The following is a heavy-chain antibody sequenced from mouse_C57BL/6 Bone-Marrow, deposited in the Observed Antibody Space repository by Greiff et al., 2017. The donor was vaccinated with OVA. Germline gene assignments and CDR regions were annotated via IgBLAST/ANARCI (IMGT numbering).Heavy chain of an antibody. CDR2: IYPGDGDT. Sequence: QVHVKQSGPELVKPGASVKISCKASGYAFSSSWMNWVKQRPGKGLEWIGRIYPGDGDTNYNGKFKGKATLTADKSSSTAYMQLSSLTSEDSAVYFCARKDYSNFYWYFDVWGTGTTVTVSS. CDR1: GYAFSSSW. V-gene: IGHV1-82*01. J-gene: IGHJ1*03. CDR3: ARKDYSNFYWYFDV. D-gene: IGHD2-5*01.